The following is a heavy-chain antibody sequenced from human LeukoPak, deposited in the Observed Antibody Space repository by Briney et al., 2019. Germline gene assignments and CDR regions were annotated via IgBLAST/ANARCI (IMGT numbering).Heavy chain of an antibody. CDR1: GYTFIRYG. D-gene: IGHD6-13*01. J-gene: IGHJ3*02. V-gene: IGHV1-18*01. CDR3: ARLVGMYSSSWYGDAFDI. CDR2: ISAYNGNT. Sequence: ASVKVSCKASGYTFIRYGISWVRQAPGQGLEWMGWISAYNGNTNYAQKFQGRVAMTTDTSTSTAYMELRSLRSDDTAVYYCARLVGMYSSSWYGDAFDIWGQGTMVTVSS.